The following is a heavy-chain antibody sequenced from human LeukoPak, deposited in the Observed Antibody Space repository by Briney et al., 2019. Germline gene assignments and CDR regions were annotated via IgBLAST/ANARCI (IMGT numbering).Heavy chain of an antibody. CDR1: GFTFSSYA. V-gene: IGHV3-33*08. CDR3: ATGIAVAGTFDY. D-gene: IGHD6-19*01. CDR2: IWYDGSNK. J-gene: IGHJ4*02. Sequence: GGSLRLSCAASGFTFSSYAMSWVRQAPGKGLEWVAVIWYDGSNKYYADSVKGRFTISRDNSKNTLYLQMNSLRAEDTAVYYCATGIAVAGTFDYWGQGTLVTVSS.